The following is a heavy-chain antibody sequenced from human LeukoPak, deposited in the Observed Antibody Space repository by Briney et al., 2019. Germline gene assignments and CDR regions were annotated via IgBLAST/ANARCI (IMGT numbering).Heavy chain of an antibody. J-gene: IGHJ6*03. CDR3: ARSNYGGYSSSWYSYYYYMDV. CDR2: FDPEDGKT. Sequence: ASVKVSCKVSGYTLTELSIHWVRQAPGKGLEWMGGFDPEDGKTIYAQKFQGRVTMTEDTSTDTAYMELSSLRSEDTAVYYCARSNYGGYSSSWYSYYYYMDVWGKGTTVTVSS. V-gene: IGHV1-24*01. D-gene: IGHD6-13*01. CDR1: GYTLTELS.